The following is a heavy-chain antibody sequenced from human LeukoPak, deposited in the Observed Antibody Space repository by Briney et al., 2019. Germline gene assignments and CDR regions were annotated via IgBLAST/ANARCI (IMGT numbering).Heavy chain of an antibody. V-gene: IGHV3-23*01. J-gene: IGHJ6*03. D-gene: IGHD3-3*01. CDR3: AKAGTEKLLSFGVVGMGYYYYMDV. CDR2: ISGSGGST. CDR1: GFTFSSYA. Sequence: PGGSLRLSCAASGFTFSSYAMSWVRQAPGKGLEWVSAISGSGGSTYYADSVKGRFTISRDNSKNTLYLQMNSLRAEDTAVYYCAKAGTEKLLSFGVVGMGYYYYMDVWGKGTTVTVSS.